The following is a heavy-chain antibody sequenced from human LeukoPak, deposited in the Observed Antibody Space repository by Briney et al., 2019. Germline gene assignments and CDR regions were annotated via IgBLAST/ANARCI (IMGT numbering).Heavy chain of an antibody. CDR2: ISGTSSYI. J-gene: IGHJ4*02. Sequence: GGSLSLSCTSSGFTFSTYTMNWVRQAPGKGLEWVSSISGTSSYIYYADSVKGRFIISRDNAKNSLYLQMNSLRAEDTAVYYCARDLRDAYGEFDYWGQGTLVTVSS. CDR3: ARDLRDAYGEFDY. V-gene: IGHV3-21*01. D-gene: IGHD3-10*01. CDR1: GFTFSTYT.